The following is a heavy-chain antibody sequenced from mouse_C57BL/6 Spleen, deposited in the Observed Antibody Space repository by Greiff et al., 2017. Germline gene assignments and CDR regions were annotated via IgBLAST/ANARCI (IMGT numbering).Heavy chain of an antibody. V-gene: IGHV1-22*01. J-gene: IGHJ2*01. Sequence: VQLKQSGPELVKPGASVKMSCKASGYTFTDYNMHWVKQSHGKSLEWIGYINPNNGGTSYNQKFKGKATLTVNKSSSTAYMELRSLTSEDSAVYYCARGIITLFDYWGQGTTLTVSS. D-gene: IGHD1-1*01. CDR3: ARGIITLFDY. CDR2: INPNNGGT. CDR1: GYTFTDYN.